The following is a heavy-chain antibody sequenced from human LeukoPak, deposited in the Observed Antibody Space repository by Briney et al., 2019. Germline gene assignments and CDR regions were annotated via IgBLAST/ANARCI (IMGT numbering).Heavy chain of an antibody. Sequence: PSETLSLTCTVSGGSISGGSYCWSWIRPPAGKGLEWIGRIYISGRTNYNPSRKSRVAISVDTSTNQFSLKLSSVAAADTAVYYCARDLDLSYYYDSSGPSAAFDIWGQGTMVTVSS. J-gene: IGHJ3*02. CDR3: ARDLDLSYYYDSSGPSAAFDI. CDR2: IYISGRT. CDR1: GGSISGGSYC. D-gene: IGHD3-22*01. V-gene: IGHV4-61*02.